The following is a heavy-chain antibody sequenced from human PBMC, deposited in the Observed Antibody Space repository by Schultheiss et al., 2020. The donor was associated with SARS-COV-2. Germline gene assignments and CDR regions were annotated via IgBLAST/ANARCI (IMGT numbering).Heavy chain of an antibody. Sequence: SETLSLTCVVYGGSFSGYYWRWIRQPPGKGLEWIGEINHSGSTNYNPSLKSRVTMSIDTSRNQFSLKLSSVTAADTAVYYCARRPVGAPRGYFDYWGQGTLVTVSS. J-gene: IGHJ4*02. D-gene: IGHD1-26*01. CDR3: ARRPVGAPRGYFDY. V-gene: IGHV4-34*01. CDR1: GGSFSGYY. CDR2: INHSGST.